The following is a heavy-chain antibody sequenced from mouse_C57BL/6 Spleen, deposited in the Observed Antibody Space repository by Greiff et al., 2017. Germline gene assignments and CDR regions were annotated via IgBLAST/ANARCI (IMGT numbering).Heavy chain of an antibody. D-gene: IGHD2-13*01. CDR3: AREEVTASYGYCDV. J-gene: IGHJ1*03. CDR1: GYAFSSSW. V-gene: IGHV1-82*01. Sequence: VKLMESGPELVKPGASVKISCKASGYAFSSSWLTWVQQRPGKGLAWIGRIYPGAGDTTYNGKFKGKATLTADKSSSTAYMQLRSLTSEDSAVYVGAREEVTASYGYCDVWGTGTTGTGAS. CDR2: IYPGAGDT.